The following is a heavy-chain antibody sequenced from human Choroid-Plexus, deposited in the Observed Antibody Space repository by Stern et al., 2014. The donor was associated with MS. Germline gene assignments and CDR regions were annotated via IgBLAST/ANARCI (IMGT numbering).Heavy chain of an antibody. J-gene: IGHJ5*02. D-gene: IGHD2/OR15-2a*01. Sequence: VQLVESGGGVVQPGRPLRLSCVASGFTFGSCAMHWVRQAPGKGLEWVAGVSYDGSNKYYADSVKGRFTISRDNSQNTLYMQMSSLRPEDTAVYYCAKDRQYLTYFFAHWGQGSLFTVSS. CDR2: VSYDGSNK. V-gene: IGHV3-30*18. CDR3: AKDRQYLTYFFAH. CDR1: GFTFGSCA.